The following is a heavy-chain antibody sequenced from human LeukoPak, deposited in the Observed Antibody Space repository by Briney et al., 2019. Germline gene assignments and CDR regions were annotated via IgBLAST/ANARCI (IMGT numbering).Heavy chain of an antibody. CDR1: GYSISSGYY. Sequence: PSETLSLTCAVSGYSISSGYYWGWIRQPPGKGLEWIGSIYHSGSTYYNPSLKSRVTISVDTSKNQFSLKLSSVTAADTAVYYCAREEVSYCSSTSCPGGFDYWGQGTLVTVSS. V-gene: IGHV4-38-2*02. CDR3: AREEVSYCSSTSCPGGFDY. CDR2: IYHSGST. D-gene: IGHD2-2*01. J-gene: IGHJ4*02.